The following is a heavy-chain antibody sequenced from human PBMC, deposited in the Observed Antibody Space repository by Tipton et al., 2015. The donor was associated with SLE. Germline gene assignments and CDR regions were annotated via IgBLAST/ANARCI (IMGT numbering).Heavy chain of an antibody. J-gene: IGHJ5*02. D-gene: IGHD3-3*01. CDR2: IYTSGST. Sequence: LRLSCTVSGGSISSGLYYWSWIRQPAGKGLEWIGHIYTSGSTDFNPSLQSRVTMSLDRSKNQFSLKLSSVTAADTAVYYCAREGRVPPLRFLEWLPRSGWFDPWGQGTLVTVSS. V-gene: IGHV4-61*09. CDR1: GGSISSGLYY. CDR3: AREGRVPPLRFLEWLPRSGWFDP.